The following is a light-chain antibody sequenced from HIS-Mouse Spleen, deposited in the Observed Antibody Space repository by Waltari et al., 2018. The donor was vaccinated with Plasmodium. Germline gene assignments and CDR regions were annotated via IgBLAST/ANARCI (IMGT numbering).Light chain of an antibody. J-gene: IGKJ1*01. Sequence: EFVLTQSPGTMSLSPGESATLSCRASQSVSSSYLSWYKQKPGQAPRLLIYGASSRATGIPDRFSGSGSGTDFTLTISRLEPEDFAVYYCQQYGSSSWTFGQGTKVEIK. CDR3: QQYGSSSWT. CDR2: GAS. CDR1: QSVSSSY. V-gene: IGKV3-20*01.